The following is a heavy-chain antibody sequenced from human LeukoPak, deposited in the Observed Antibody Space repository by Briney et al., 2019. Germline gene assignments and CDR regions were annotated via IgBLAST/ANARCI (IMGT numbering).Heavy chain of an antibody. D-gene: IGHD4-23*01. CDR3: AREKNGNEPFDY. CDR1: GGSLSSGSYY. V-gene: IGHV4-61*01. J-gene: IGHJ4*02. CDR2: LYNTRNT. Sequence: PSQTLSLTCTVSGGSLSSGSYYWSWIRQPPGKGLEWIGYLYNTRNTYYNPSLKSRVTISVDTSKNQFSLKVSSVTAADTAVYYCAREKNGNEPFDYWGQGTLVTVSS.